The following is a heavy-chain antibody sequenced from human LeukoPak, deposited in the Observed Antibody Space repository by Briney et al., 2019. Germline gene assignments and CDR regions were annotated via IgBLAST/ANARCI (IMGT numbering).Heavy chain of an antibody. J-gene: IGHJ4*02. CDR1: GFTFSTYA. D-gene: IGHD5-18*01. V-gene: IGHV3-23*01. Sequence: GGSLSLSCAASGFTFSTYAMTWLRQAPGKGLEWVSALSASGSNTYYADSVKGRFTISRDNSKNMLYLQMNSLRAEDTAVYYCAQISVDTSRGRWSDFDSWGQGILVTVSS. CDR2: LSASGSNT. CDR3: AQISVDTSRGRWSDFDS.